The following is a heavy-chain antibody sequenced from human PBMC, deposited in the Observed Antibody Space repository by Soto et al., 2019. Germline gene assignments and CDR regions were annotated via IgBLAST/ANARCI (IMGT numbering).Heavy chain of an antibody. CDR3: ARGTRALITSFFAY. CDR2: VHDSGST. CDR1: GDAISNYY. J-gene: IGHJ4*02. Sequence: SETLSLTCSVSGDAISNYYWSWIRQTPGEGLEWIGCVHDSGSTDYNPSLKGRVTMSLHTSKSQFSLNLGSVTAADSATYYCARGTRALITSFFAYWGQGIPVTVSS. D-gene: IGHD1-20*01. V-gene: IGHV4-59*01.